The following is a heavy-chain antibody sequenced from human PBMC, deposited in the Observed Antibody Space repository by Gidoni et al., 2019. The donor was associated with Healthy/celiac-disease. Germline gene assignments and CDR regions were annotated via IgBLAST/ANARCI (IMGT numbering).Heavy chain of an antibody. CDR3: TSMYYYDSSGSYAFDI. V-gene: IGHV3-73*02. CDR2: IRSKANSYAT. Sequence: EVQLVESGGGLVQPGGSLTLSCAASGFTFSGSAMHWVRQASGKGLEWVGRIRSKANSYATAYAASVKGRFTISRDDSKNTAYLQMNSLKTEDTAVYYCTSMYYYDSSGSYAFDIWGQGTMVTVSS. J-gene: IGHJ3*02. CDR1: GFTFSGSA. D-gene: IGHD3-22*01.